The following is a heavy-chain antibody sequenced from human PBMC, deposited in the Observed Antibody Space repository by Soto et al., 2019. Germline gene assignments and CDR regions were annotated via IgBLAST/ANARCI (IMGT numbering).Heavy chain of an antibody. CDR2: IYSGGST. Sequence: EVQLAESGGGLVQPGGSLRLSCAASGFTVSSNYMSWVRQAPGKGLEWVSVIYSGGSTNYADSVKGRFTISRDNSKTTLYLQMNSLRAEDTAVYYCAREGVVAASDWGQGTLVTVSS. V-gene: IGHV3-66*01. J-gene: IGHJ4*02. CDR1: GFTVSSNY. CDR3: AREGVVAASD. D-gene: IGHD2-15*01.